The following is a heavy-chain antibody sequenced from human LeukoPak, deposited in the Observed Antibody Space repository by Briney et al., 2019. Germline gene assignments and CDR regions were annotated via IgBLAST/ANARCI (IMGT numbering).Heavy chain of an antibody. Sequence: GGSLRLSRVASGFTFSAYAMSWVRQVPGKGLEWVSTITGSGGNTYYADSVKGPFTISRDNSKNTLYLQMNSLRVEDTAVYYCVKDGGSSGHYYMDVWGKGTTVTVSS. D-gene: IGHD6-6*01. CDR2: ITGSGGNT. J-gene: IGHJ6*03. CDR1: GFTFSAYA. V-gene: IGHV3-23*01. CDR3: VKDGGSSGHYYMDV.